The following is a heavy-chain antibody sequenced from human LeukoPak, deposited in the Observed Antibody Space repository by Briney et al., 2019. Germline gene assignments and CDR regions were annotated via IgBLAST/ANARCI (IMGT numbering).Heavy chain of an antibody. CDR2: IIPIFGTA. Sequence: ASVKVSCKASGGTFISYAISWVRQAPGQGLEWMGGIIPIFGTANYAQKFQGRVTITTDESTSTAYMELSSLRSEDTAVYYCASPGTYYYDSSGYMGRYWGQGALVTVSS. V-gene: IGHV1-69*05. D-gene: IGHD3-22*01. CDR1: GGTFISYA. CDR3: ASPGTYYYDSSGYMGRY. J-gene: IGHJ4*02.